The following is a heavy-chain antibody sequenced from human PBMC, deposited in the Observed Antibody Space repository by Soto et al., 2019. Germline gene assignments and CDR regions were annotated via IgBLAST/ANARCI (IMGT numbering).Heavy chain of an antibody. J-gene: IGHJ3*02. D-gene: IGHD3-22*01. CDR1: GFTFSSYA. V-gene: IGHV3-30-3*01. CDR2: ISYDGSNK. CDR3: ARGITMIVVANAFDI. Sequence: QVQLVESGGGVVQPGRSLRLSCAASGFTFSSYAMHWVRQAPGKGLEWVAVISYDGSNKYYADSVKGRFTISRDNSKNTLYLQMNSLRAEDTAVYYCARGITMIVVANAFDIWGQGTMVTVSS.